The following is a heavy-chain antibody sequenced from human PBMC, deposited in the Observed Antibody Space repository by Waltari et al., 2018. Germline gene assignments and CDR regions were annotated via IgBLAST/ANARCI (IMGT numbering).Heavy chain of an antibody. CDR3: ATPRYSNYGMDV. V-gene: IGHV4-38-2*01. CDR2: IYHRGST. D-gene: IGHD4-4*01. CDR1: GYSISSGYY. J-gene: IGHJ6*02. Sequence: QVQLQESGPGLVKPSETLSLTCAVSGYSISSGYYWGWIRQPPGKGLEGSGSIYHRGSTYDNPSLKSRVTISVDTSKNKCSLKLSSVTAADTAVYYCATPRYSNYGMDVWGQGTTVTVSS.